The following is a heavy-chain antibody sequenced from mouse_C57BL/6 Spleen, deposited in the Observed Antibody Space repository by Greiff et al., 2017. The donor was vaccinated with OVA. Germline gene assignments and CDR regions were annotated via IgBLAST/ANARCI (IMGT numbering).Heavy chain of an antibody. V-gene: IGHV5-4*01. J-gene: IGHJ2*01. Sequence: EVHLVESGGGLVKPGGSLKLSCAASGFTFSSYAMSWVRQTPEKRLEWVATISDGGSYTYYPDNVKGRFTISRDNAKNNLYLQMSHLKSEDTAMYYCARDNWLDYWGQGTTLTVSS. CDR2: ISDGGSYT. D-gene: IGHD4-1*01. CDR3: ARDNWLDY. CDR1: GFTFSSYA.